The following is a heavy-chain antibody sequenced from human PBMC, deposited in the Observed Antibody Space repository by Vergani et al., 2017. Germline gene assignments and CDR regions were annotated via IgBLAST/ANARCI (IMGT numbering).Heavy chain of an antibody. Sequence: QVQLVQSGAEVKKPGSSVKVSCKASGGTFSSYAISWVRPAPGQGLEWMGRIFPIFGTANYAPKFQGWVTITADKSTSTAHMELSSLGSEDTAVYYCARDFLAVAGTGWFDPWGQGTMVTVSS. J-gene: IGHJ3*01. V-gene: IGHV1-69*14. CDR2: IFPIFGTA. CDR1: GGTFSSYA. CDR3: ARDFLAVAGTGWFDP. D-gene: IGHD6-19*01.